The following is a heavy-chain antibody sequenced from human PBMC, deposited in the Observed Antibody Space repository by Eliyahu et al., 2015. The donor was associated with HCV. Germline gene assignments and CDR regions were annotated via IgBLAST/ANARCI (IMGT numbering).Heavy chain of an antibody. CDR3: AGGRITGTAVFDY. Sequence: SVKGRFTISRDNSKNTLFLQLDSLRTEDTAVYYCAGGRITGTAVFDYWGQGTLVTVSS. D-gene: IGHD1/OR15-1a*01. J-gene: IGHJ4*02. V-gene: IGHV3-30*01.